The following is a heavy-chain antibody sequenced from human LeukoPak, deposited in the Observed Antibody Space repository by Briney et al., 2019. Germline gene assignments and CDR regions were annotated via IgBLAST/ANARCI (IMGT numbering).Heavy chain of an antibody. V-gene: IGHV3-64D*09. CDR3: LKHTGYSYGSGDY. CDR2: ISNNGGTT. D-gene: IGHD5-18*01. J-gene: IGHJ4*02. CDR1: GFTFSSYA. Sequence: GGSLRLSCSTSGFTFSSYAIHWVRQAPGKGLEYVSGISNNGGTTYYAGSVKGRFTISRDNSQKTVYLQMSSLRAEDTAVYHCLKHTGYSYGSGDYCGQGTLVPAPS.